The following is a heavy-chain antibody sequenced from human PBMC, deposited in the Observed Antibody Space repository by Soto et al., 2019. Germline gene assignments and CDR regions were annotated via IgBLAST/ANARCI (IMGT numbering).Heavy chain of an antibody. V-gene: IGHV3-21*01. CDR3: ARDQPGYSYGYGLGY. CDR2: ISSSSGYI. CDR1: GFTFSSYS. Sequence: EVQLVESGGGLAKPGGSLRLSCAASGFTFSSYSMNWVRQAPGKGLEWVSSISSSSGYIYYADSVKGRFTISRDNAKNSLYLQMNSLRAEDTAVYYCARDQPGYSYGYGLGYWGQGTLVTVSS. D-gene: IGHD5-18*01. J-gene: IGHJ4*02.